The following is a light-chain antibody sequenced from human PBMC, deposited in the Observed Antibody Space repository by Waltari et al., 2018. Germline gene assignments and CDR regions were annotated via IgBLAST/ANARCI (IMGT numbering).Light chain of an antibody. CDR2: GAS. CDR3: QQYDNWLGT. V-gene: IGKV3-15*01. Sequence: EIVMTQSPATLSVFPGERATLSCRARQSIRSNLAWYQLKPGQAPRLLIYGASTRATGIPARFSGSGSGTELTLTISSLQSEDFAVYFCQQYDNWLGTFGQGTKVEIK. J-gene: IGKJ1*01. CDR1: QSIRSN.